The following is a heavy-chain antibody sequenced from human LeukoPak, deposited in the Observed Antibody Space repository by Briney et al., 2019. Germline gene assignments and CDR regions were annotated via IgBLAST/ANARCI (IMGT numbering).Heavy chain of an antibody. Sequence: GGSLRLSCAASGFTFSSYAMHWVPQAPGKGLEYVSDISSNGGSTYYANSVKGRFTISRDNSKNTLYLQMGSLRAEDMAVYYCATANGYWSGYFPPGDVWGEGTTVTVSS. D-gene: IGHD3-3*01. V-gene: IGHV3-64*01. J-gene: IGHJ6*04. CDR1: GFTFSSYA. CDR2: ISSNGGST. CDR3: ATANGYWSGYFPPGDV.